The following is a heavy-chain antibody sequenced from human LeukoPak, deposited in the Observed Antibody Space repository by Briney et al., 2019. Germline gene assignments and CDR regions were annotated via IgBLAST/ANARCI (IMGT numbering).Heavy chain of an antibody. D-gene: IGHD6-25*01. J-gene: IGHJ3*02. V-gene: IGHV1-24*01. Sequence: PGASVKVSCKVSGYTLTELSMHWVLQAPGKGLEWMGGFDTEDGETIYAQKFQGRVTMTEDTSTDTAYMELSSLRSEDTAVYYCATGYIEAYDAFDIWGQGTMVTVSS. CDR2: FDTEDGET. CDR3: ATGYIEAYDAFDI. CDR1: GYTLTELS.